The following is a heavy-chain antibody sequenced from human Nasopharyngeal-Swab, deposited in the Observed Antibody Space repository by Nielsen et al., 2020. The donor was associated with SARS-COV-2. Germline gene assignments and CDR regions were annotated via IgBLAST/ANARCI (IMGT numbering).Heavy chain of an antibody. CDR2: ISYDGINK. J-gene: IGHJ6*02. CDR3: AKEGPGMFGVVGLDV. D-gene: IGHD3-3*01. CDR1: GFIFCNYG. V-gene: IGHV3-30*18. Sequence: GESLKISCAASGFIFCNYGMHWVRQAPGKGLEWVAVISYDGINKYDADSVKGRFTISRDNSKDTLYLQMNSLRPEDTAVYYCAKEGPGMFGVVGLDVWGQGTTVTVSS.